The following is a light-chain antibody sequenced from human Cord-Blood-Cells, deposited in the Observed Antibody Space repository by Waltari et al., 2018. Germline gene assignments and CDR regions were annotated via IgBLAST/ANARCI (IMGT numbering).Light chain of an antibody. Sequence: QPVLTQPPSVSGAPGQGVTISCTGSSSNIRAGYDVPRYQHLPGTAPNLLIYGNSNRPSGVPDRFSGSKSGTSASLAITGLQAEDEADYYCQSYDSSLSGWVFGGGTKLTVL. J-gene: IGLJ3*02. CDR3: QSYDSSLSGWV. CDR1: SSNIRAGYD. V-gene: IGLV1-40*01. CDR2: GNS.